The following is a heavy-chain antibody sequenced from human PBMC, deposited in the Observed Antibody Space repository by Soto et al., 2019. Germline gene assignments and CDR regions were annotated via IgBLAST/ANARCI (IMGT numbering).Heavy chain of an antibody. Sequence: QVQLVESGGYLVMPGGSLRLSCAASGFTFSDYYMSWIRQAPGMGLEWVSYISSGSSYTNYADSAKGRCTIYRDNAKNSLYLQTKSLGAEETAVYYCARQEVGTGRVYFQNWGRGTLVTVSS. D-gene: IGHD6-13*01. CDR1: GFTFSDYY. V-gene: IGHV3-11*05. CDR3: ARQEVGTGRVYFQN. J-gene: IGHJ1*01. CDR2: ISSGSSYT.